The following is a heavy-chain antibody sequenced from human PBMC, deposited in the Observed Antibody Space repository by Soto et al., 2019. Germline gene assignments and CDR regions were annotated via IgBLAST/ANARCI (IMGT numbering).Heavy chain of an antibody. D-gene: IGHD1-26*01. V-gene: IGHV3-53*02. Sequence: EEHLVQTGGGLIQPGGSLRLSCAASGFSVSSNYMSWVRQAPGEGLECVSVIYSGGTTYYADSVMGRFTISRDTFKNTLYLQMNSLRAEDTAMYYCARPHSGRYSHAFDVWGQGTLVTVSS. CDR1: GFSVSSNY. J-gene: IGHJ3*01. CDR3: ARPHSGRYSHAFDV. CDR2: IYSGGTT.